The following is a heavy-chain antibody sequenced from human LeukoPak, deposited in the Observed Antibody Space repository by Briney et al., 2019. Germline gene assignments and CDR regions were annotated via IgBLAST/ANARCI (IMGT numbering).Heavy chain of an antibody. CDR2: ISSTSTYI. CDR3: TRDEDEELVRDY. D-gene: IGHD6-13*01. Sequence: GGSLRLSCAASGFIFSRYTMNWVRQAPGKGLEWVSSISSTSTYIYYADSEKGRFTFSRDNAKKSLYLQMNSLRADDTAVYYCTRDEDEELVRDYWGQGTLVTVSS. V-gene: IGHV3-21*01. J-gene: IGHJ4*02. CDR1: GFIFSRYT.